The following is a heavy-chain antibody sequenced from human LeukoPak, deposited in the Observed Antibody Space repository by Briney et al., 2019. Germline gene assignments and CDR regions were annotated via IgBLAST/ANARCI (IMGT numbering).Heavy chain of an antibody. Sequence: SETLSLTCTVSGGSISSYYWSWIRQPAGKGLEWIGRIYTSGSTNYNPSLKSRVTISVDTSKNQFSLKLSSVTAADTAVYYCASMMYSGSYFDYWGQGTLVTVSS. CDR3: ASMMYSGSYFDY. J-gene: IGHJ4*02. CDR1: GGSISSYY. CDR2: IYTSGST. D-gene: IGHD1-26*01. V-gene: IGHV4-4*07.